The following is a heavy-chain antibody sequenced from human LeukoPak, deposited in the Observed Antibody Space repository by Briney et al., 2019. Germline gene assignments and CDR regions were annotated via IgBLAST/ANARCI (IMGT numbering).Heavy chain of an antibody. Sequence: SETLSLTCAVYGGSFSGYYWSWIRQPPGKGLEWIGYIYYSGSTYYNPSLKSRVTISVDTSKNQFSLKLSSVTAADTAVYYCARGRNYDYVWGSYRPSYYFDYWGQGTLVTVSS. V-gene: IGHV4-30-4*08. CDR3: ARGRNYDYVWGSYRPSYYFDY. CDR2: IYYSGST. CDR1: GGSFSGYY. D-gene: IGHD3-16*02. J-gene: IGHJ4*02.